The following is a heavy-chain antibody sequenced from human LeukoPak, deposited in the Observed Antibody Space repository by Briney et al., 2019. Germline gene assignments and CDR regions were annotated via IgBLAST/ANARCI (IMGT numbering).Heavy chain of an antibody. CDR3: ARVWRVRGVITAVFDS. V-gene: IGHV3-7*01. D-gene: IGHD3-10*01. CDR2: IKQDGSEK. Sequence: GGSLGLSCAASGFTISNYNMNWVRQAPGKGLEWVANIKQDGSEKNYVDSVKGRFTISRDNAKNSLYLQMNSLRAEDTAVYYCARVWRVRGVITAVFDSWGQGTLVTVSS. CDR1: GFTISNYN. J-gene: IGHJ4*02.